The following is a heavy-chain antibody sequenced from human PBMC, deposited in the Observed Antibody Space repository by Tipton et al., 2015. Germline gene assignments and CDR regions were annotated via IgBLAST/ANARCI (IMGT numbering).Heavy chain of an antibody. Sequence: TLSLTCTVSGGSISSSYWSWIRQPPGKGLEWVGYFYYTGSTNYNPSLKSRVTISVDTSKNQFSLKLSSVIAADTAVYYCASIVTVGNWFDSWGQGILVTVSS. CDR3: ASIVTVGNWFDS. CDR1: GGSISSSY. D-gene: IGHD5-18*01. CDR2: FYYTGST. J-gene: IGHJ5*01. V-gene: IGHV4-59*12.